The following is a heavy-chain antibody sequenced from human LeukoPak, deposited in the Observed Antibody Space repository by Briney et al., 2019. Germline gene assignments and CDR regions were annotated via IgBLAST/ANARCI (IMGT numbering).Heavy chain of an antibody. CDR1: GGTFSSYA. V-gene: IGHV1-69*05. Sequence: SVKVSCKASGGTFSSYAISWVKQSPGQGLEWMVGIIPIFGTANYAQKFQGRVTITTDESTSTAYMELSSLRSEDTAVYYCARTIGLEHNYHYYMDVWGKGTTVTVSS. CDR3: ARTIGLEHNYHYYMDV. J-gene: IGHJ6*03. D-gene: IGHD1/OR15-1a*01. CDR2: IIPIFGTA.